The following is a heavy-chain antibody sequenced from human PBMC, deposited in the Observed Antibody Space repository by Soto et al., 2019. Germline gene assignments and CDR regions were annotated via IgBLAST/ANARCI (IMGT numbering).Heavy chain of an antibody. Sequence: GGSLRLSCAASGFTFSSYWMHWVRQAPGKGLVWVSRINSDGSSTSYADSVKGRFTISRDNAKNTLYLQMNSLRAEDTAVYYCARERDYYDVGMDVWGQGTTVSVSS. CDR3: ARERDYYDVGMDV. CDR2: INSDGSST. D-gene: IGHD3-22*01. CDR1: GFTFSSYW. V-gene: IGHV3-74*01. J-gene: IGHJ6*02.